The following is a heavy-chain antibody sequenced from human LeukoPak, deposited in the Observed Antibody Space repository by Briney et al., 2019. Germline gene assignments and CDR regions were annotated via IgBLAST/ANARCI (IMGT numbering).Heavy chain of an antibody. CDR3: ARHTYSSSWYPEYYFDY. CDR1: GGSISSHY. Sequence: PSETLSLTCTVSGGSISSHYWSWIRQPPGKGLEWIGYIYYSGSTNYNPSLKSRVTISVDTSKNQFSLKLSSVTAADTAVYYCARHTYSSSWYPEYYFDYWGQGTLVTVSS. V-gene: IGHV4-59*08. J-gene: IGHJ4*02. CDR2: IYYSGST. D-gene: IGHD6-13*01.